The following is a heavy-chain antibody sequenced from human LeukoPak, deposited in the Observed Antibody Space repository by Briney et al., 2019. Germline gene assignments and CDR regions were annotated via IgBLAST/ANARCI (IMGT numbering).Heavy chain of an antibody. CDR2: MNPNSGNT. CDR3: ARGLMVRGVIITWNYYYGMDV. Sequence: ASVKVSCKAFGHTLSSYAMTWVRQAPGQGLEWMGWMNPNSGNTGYAQKFQGRVTMTRNTSISTAYMELSSLRSEDTAVYYCARGLMVRGVIITWNYYYGMDVWGQGTTVTVSS. CDR1: GHTLSSYA. V-gene: IGHV1-8*01. D-gene: IGHD3-10*01. J-gene: IGHJ6*02.